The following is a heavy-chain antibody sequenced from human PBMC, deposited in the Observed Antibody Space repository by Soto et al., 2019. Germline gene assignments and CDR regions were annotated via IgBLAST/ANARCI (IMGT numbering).Heavy chain of an antibody. Sequence: SETLSLTCTVSGGSISSGDYYWSWIRQQPGKGLEWIGYIYYSGSTYYNPSLKSRVTISVDTSKNQFSLKLSSVTAADTAVYYCARPTKPDYGIDYWGQGTLVTVSS. CDR2: IYYSGST. V-gene: IGHV4-30-4*01. D-gene: IGHD4-17*01. CDR3: ARPTKPDYGIDY. J-gene: IGHJ4*02. CDR1: GGSISSGDYY.